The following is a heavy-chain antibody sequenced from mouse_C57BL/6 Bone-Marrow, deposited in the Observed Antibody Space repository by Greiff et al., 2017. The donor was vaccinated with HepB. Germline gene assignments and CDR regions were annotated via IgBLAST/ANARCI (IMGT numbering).Heavy chain of an antibody. D-gene: IGHD4-1*01. V-gene: IGHV3-6*01. J-gene: IGHJ2*01. CDR1: GYSITSGYY. CDR2: ISYDGSN. Sequence: EVKLQESGPGLVKPSQSLSLTCSVTGYSITSGYYWNWIRQFPGNKLEWMGYISYDGSNNYNPSLKNRISITRDTSNNQFFLKLNSVTTEDTATYYCARKDWDGDYWGQGTTLTVSS. CDR3: ARKDWDGDY.